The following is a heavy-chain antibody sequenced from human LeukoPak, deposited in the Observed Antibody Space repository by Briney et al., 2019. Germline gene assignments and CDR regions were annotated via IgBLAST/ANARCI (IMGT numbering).Heavy chain of an antibody. V-gene: IGHV3-30-3*01. Sequence: GRSLRLSCAASGFTFSSYAMHWVRQAPGKGLEWVAVISYDGSSKYYADSVKGRFTISRDNSKNTLYLQMNSLRAEDTAVYYCARDHWGRWLQSIDYWGQGTLVTVSS. CDR3: ARDHWGRWLQSIDY. D-gene: IGHD5-24*01. J-gene: IGHJ4*02. CDR1: GFTFSSYA. CDR2: ISYDGSSK.